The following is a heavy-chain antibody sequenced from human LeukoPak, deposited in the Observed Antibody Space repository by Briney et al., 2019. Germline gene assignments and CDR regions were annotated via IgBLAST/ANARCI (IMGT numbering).Heavy chain of an antibody. Sequence: KPRGSLRLSCAASGFTFSTYSMNWVRQAPGKGLEWVSYISSSRSYIYYADSVKGRFTISRDNAKNSLYLQMHSLRVEDTAVYYCARDARLVAPDAFDIWGQGTMVTVSS. D-gene: IGHD5-12*01. CDR1: GFTFSTYS. J-gene: IGHJ3*02. CDR2: ISSSRSYI. CDR3: ARDARLVAPDAFDI. V-gene: IGHV3-21*01.